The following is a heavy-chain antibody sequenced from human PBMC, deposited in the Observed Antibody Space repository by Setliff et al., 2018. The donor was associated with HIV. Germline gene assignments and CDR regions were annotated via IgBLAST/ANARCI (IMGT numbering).Heavy chain of an antibody. Sequence: ASVKVSCKASGYTFSSYGISWVRQAPGQGLEWMGWISPSNGYTDYAQSLQGRVTITADESTSTFYMELSSLRSADTAVYYCAGPRGDEAFDIWGQGTKVTVSS. CDR3: AGPRGDEAFDI. V-gene: IGHV1-18*01. D-gene: IGHD3-10*01. J-gene: IGHJ3*02. CDR2: ISPSNGYT. CDR1: GYTFSSYG.